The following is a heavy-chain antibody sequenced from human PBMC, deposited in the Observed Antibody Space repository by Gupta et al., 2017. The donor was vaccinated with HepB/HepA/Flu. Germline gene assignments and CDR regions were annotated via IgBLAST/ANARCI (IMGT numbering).Heavy chain of an antibody. V-gene: IGHV3-23*01. CDR3: AKDPMDDYGAPGWFDP. Sequence: EVQLLESGGGLVQPGGSLRLSCAASGFTFSSYAMSWVRQAPGKGLEWVSAISGSGGSKYYADSVKGRFTISRDNSKNTLYLQMNSLRAEDTAVYYCAKDPMDDYGAPGWFDPWGQGTLVTVSS. CDR1: GFTFSSYA. CDR2: ISGSGGSK. J-gene: IGHJ5*02. D-gene: IGHD4-17*01.